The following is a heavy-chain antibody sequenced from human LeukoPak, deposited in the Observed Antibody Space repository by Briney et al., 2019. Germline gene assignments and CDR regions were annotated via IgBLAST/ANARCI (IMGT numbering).Heavy chain of an antibody. V-gene: IGHV3-23*01. Sequence: GGSLRLSYTAYGFTFANYAMNWVRQAPGKGLEWVSSLSGSGDDTSYADFVKGRFTISRDNSRDTLYLQMNSLRAEDTGVYYCAKQFVDIWGQGTLVTVSS. CDR2: LSGSGDDT. J-gene: IGHJ5*02. CDR3: AKQFVDI. CDR1: GFTFANYA. D-gene: IGHD5-24*01.